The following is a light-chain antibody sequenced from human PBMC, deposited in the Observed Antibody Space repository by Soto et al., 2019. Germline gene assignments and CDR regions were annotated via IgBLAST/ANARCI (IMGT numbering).Light chain of an antibody. Sequence: QSALTQPPSASGSPGQSVTISCTGTSSDVGAYKYVSWYQQYPGKAPKLMIYEVTKRPSGVPERLSGSKSGNTASLTVSGLQAEDEADYYCTSYVGNDIWVFGGGTKVTVL. CDR3: TSYVGNDIWV. J-gene: IGLJ3*02. CDR2: EVT. CDR1: SSDVGAYKY. V-gene: IGLV2-8*01.